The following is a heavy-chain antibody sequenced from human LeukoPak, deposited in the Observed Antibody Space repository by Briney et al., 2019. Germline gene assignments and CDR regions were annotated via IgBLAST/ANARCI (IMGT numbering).Heavy chain of an antibody. CDR3: ARSGGYYLPYIQH. D-gene: IGHD3-22*01. CDR2: INHSGST. Sequence: SVTLSLTCAVYGGSFSGYYWSWIRQPPGKGLEWIGEINHSGSTNYNPSLKSRVTISVDTSKNQFSLKLSSVTAADTAVYYCARSGGYYLPYIQHWGQGTLVTVSS. V-gene: IGHV4-34*01. J-gene: IGHJ1*01. CDR1: GGSFSGYY.